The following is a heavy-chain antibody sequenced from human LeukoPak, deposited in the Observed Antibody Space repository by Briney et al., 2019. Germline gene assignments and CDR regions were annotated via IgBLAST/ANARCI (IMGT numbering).Heavy chain of an antibody. CDR3: AELGITMIGGV. CDR2: ISGSSDDL. Sequence: GGSLRLSCAASGFTFSTHRMNWVRQAPGKGLEWVADISGSSDDLHYADSVTGRFTISRDNAKNSLYLQMNSLRAEDTAVYYCAELGITMIGGVWGKGTTVTISS. V-gene: IGHV3-21*05. CDR1: GFTFSTHR. J-gene: IGHJ6*04. D-gene: IGHD3-10*02.